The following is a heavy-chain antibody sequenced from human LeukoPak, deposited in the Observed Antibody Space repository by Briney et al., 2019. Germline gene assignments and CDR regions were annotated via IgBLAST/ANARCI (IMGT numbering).Heavy chain of an antibody. CDR1: GGTFSSYA. J-gene: IGHJ4*02. D-gene: IGHD6-13*01. CDR3: ARGSIAAAGYY. CDR2: IIPILGIA. Sequence: SVKVSCKASGGTFSSYAISWVRQAPGQGLEWMGRIIPILGIANYAQKFQGRVTMTTDTSTSTAYMELRSLRSDDTAVYYCARGSIAAAGYYWGQGTLVTVSS. V-gene: IGHV1-69*04.